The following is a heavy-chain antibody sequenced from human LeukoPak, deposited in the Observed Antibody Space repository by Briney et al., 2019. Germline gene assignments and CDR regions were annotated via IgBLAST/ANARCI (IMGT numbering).Heavy chain of an antibody. CDR3: AKDRSSSTSCPDY. Sequence: GGSLRLSCAASGFIFTNYFMSWVRQAPGKGLEWVASIKHDGSEKYYVDSVRGRFTISRDNTKNSLYLQMNSLRAEDTAVYYCAKDRSSSTSCPDYWGQGTLVTVSS. CDR1: GFIFTNYF. V-gene: IGHV3-7*03. J-gene: IGHJ4*02. D-gene: IGHD2-2*01. CDR2: IKHDGSEK.